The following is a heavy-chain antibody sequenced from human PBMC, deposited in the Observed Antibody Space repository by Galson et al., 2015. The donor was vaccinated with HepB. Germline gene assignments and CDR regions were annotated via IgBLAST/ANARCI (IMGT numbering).Heavy chain of an antibody. CDR3: ARDENRPSGYDFWSGYLRGRGYMDV. J-gene: IGHJ6*03. CDR1: GFTFSSYA. V-gene: IGHV3-30-3*01. CDR2: ISYDGSNK. D-gene: IGHD3-3*01. Sequence: SLRLSCAASGFTFSSYAMHWVRQAPGKGLEWVAVISYDGSNKYYADSVKGRFTISRDNSKNTLYLQMNSLRTEDTAVYYCARDENRPSGYDFWSGYLRGRGYMDVWGKGTTVTVSS.